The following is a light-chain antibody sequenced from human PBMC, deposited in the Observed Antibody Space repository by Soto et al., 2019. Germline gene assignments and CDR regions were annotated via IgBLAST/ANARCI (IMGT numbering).Light chain of an antibody. CDR1: QSVSSN. CDR3: QQYNNWPRP. J-gene: IGKJ1*01. Sequence: EIVMTQSPATLSVSPGERATLSCRASQSVSSNLAWYQQKPGQAPRLLIYGASTRATGIPARFSRSGSGTEFTLTISSLQSEDFAVYYCQQYNNWPRPFGQGTKVEIK. V-gene: IGKV3-15*01. CDR2: GAS.